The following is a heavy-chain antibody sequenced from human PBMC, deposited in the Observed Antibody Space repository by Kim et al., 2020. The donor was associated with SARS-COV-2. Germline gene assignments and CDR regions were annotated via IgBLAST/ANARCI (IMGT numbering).Heavy chain of an antibody. CDR2: INPNSGGT. Sequence: ASVKVSCKASGYTFTGYYMHWVRQAPGQGLEWMGWINPNSGGTNYAQKFQGRVTMTRDTSISTAYMELSRLRSDDTAVYYCASDRITIFGVVSMDVWGQGTTVTVSS. CDR3: ASDRITIFGVVSMDV. J-gene: IGHJ6*02. CDR1: GYTFTGYY. D-gene: IGHD3-3*01. V-gene: IGHV1-2*02.